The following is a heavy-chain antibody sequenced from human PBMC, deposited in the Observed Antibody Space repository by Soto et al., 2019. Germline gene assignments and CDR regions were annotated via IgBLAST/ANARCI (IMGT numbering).Heavy chain of an antibody. Sequence: SETLSLTCAVYGGSFSGYYWSWIRQPPGKGPEWIGEINHSGSTNYNPSLKSRVTISVDTSKNQFSLKLSSVTAADTAVYYCARSGYYDILTGRRYYYYYMDVWGKGTTVTVSS. CDR1: GGSFSGYY. CDR3: ARSGYYDILTGRRYYYYYMDV. V-gene: IGHV4-34*01. D-gene: IGHD3-9*01. J-gene: IGHJ6*03. CDR2: INHSGST.